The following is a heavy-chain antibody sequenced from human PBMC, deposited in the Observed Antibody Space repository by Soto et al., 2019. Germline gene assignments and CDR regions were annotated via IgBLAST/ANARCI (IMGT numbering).Heavy chain of an antibody. CDR3: ASNPPATPPTRVYYDFWSGYYRPPDYYYGMDV. CDR2: IIPIFGTA. D-gene: IGHD3-3*01. CDR1: GGTFSSYA. Sequence: ASVKVSCKASGGTFSSYAISWVRQAPGQGLEWMGGIIPIFGTANYAQKFQGRVTITADESTSTAYMELSSLRSEDTAVYYCASNPPATPPTRVYYDFWSGYYRPPDYYYGMDVWGQGTTVTVSS. V-gene: IGHV1-69*13. J-gene: IGHJ6*02.